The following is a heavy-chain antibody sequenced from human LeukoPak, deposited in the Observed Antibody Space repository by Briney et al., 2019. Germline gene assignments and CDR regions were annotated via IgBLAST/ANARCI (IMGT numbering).Heavy chain of an antibody. CDR1: GFTFRSYS. V-gene: IGHV3-21*01. CDR2: ISSSSSYI. CDR3: ARAHSSGYGMVLVYYFDY. J-gene: IGHJ4*02. D-gene: IGHD3-22*01. Sequence: PGGSLRLSCAASGFTFRSYSMNWVRQAPGKGLEWVSSISSSSSYIYYADSVKGRFTISRDNAKNSLYLQMNSLRAEDTAVYYCARAHSSGYGMVLVYYFDYWGQGTLVTVSS.